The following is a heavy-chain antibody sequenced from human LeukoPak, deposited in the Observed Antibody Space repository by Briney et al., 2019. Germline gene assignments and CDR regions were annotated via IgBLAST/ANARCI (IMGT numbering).Heavy chain of an antibody. CDR1: GYTFTGYY. Sequence: GASVKVSCKASGYTFTGYYMHWVRQAPGQGLEWMGWINPNSGGTNYAQKFQGRVTMTRDTSISTAYMELSRLRSDDTAVYYCARGPPNIVLMVYALNWFGPWGQGTLVTVSS. CDR3: ARGPPNIVLMVYALNWFGP. V-gene: IGHV1-2*02. D-gene: IGHD2-8*01. CDR2: INPNSGGT. J-gene: IGHJ5*02.